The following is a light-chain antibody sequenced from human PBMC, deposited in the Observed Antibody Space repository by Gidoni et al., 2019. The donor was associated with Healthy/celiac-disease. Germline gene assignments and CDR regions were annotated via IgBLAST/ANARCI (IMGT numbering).Light chain of an antibody. J-gene: IGKJ2*01. CDR2: DAS. CDR3: QQYDNRPGT. Sequence: DIQMPQSPSSLSASVGDRVTITCQASQDISNYLNWYQQKPGKAPKLLIYDASNLETGVPARFSGSGSGTDFTFTISSLQPEDIATYYCQQYDNRPGTFGQGTKLEIK. V-gene: IGKV1-33*01. CDR1: QDISNY.